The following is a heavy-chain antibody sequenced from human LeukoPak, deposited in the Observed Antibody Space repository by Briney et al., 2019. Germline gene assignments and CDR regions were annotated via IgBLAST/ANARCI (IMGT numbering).Heavy chain of an antibody. Sequence: ASVKVSCKASGYTFTGYYMHWVRQAPGQGLEWMGWINPNSGGTNYAQKFQGRVTMTRGTSISTAYMELSRLRSDDTAVYYCARDPVTQYYHYGMDVWGQGTTVTVSS. CDR2: INPNSGGT. J-gene: IGHJ6*02. CDR3: ARDPVTQYYHYGMDV. D-gene: IGHD5-18*01. CDR1: GYTFTGYY. V-gene: IGHV1-2*02.